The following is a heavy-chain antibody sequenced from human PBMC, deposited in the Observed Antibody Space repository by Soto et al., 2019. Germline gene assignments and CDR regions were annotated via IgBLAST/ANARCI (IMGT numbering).Heavy chain of an antibody. Sequence: QVQLVQSGAEVKKPGSSVKVSCKASGGTFSSYAISWVRQAPGQGLECMGGIIPVFGTANYAQKFQGRVTMTTDTSTNTAYLEVRNLRSDDTAVYYCARAGQYYDASGYANWGQGTLVTVSS. CDR3: ARAGQYYDASGYAN. CDR2: IIPVFGTA. CDR1: GGTFSSYA. J-gene: IGHJ4*02. V-gene: IGHV1-69*06. D-gene: IGHD3-22*01.